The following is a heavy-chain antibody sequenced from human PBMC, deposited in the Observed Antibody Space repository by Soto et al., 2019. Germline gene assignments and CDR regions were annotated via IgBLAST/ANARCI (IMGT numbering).Heavy chain of an antibody. V-gene: IGHV4-34*01. CDR1: GGSFSGYS. CDR3: ARGSRGYCSGGSCYSRGLVAFDI. D-gene: IGHD2-15*01. CDR2: INHSGST. J-gene: IGHJ3*02. Sequence: PSETLSLTFSVYGGSFSGYSWSWIRQPPGKGLEWIGEINHSGSTNYNPSLKSRVTISVDTSKNQFSLKLSSVNAADTAVYYCARGSRGYCSGGSCYSRGLVAFDIWGQGTMVTVSS.